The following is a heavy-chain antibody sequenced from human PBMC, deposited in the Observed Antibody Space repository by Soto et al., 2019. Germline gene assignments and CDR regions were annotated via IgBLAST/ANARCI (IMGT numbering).Heavy chain of an antibody. V-gene: IGHV1-24*01. CDR1: GYTLTELS. D-gene: IGHD2-21*01. Sequence: ASVKVSCKVSGYTLTELSMHWVRQAPGKRLEWMGGFDPEDGETIYAQKFQGRVTMTEDTSTDTAYMELSSLRSEDTAVYYCATAPLFDERSYYYYYYMDVWGKGATVTVSS. CDR2: FDPEDGET. J-gene: IGHJ6*03. CDR3: ATAPLFDERSYYYYYYMDV.